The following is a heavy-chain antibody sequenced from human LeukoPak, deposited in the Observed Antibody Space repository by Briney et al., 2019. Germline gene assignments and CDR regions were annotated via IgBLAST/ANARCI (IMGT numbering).Heavy chain of an antibody. D-gene: IGHD3-10*01. CDR2: IRHDSTDL. J-gene: IGHJ4*02. CDR3: ARDWFGETV. V-gene: IGHV3-48*01. CDR1: GFTFSTYS. Sequence: GGSLRLSCAASGFTFSTYSMNWVRQAPGKGLEWVPFIRHDSTDLYYADSVKGRFTISRDNVKNLLYLQMNSLTAEDTAVYYCARDWFGETVWGRGTLVTVSS.